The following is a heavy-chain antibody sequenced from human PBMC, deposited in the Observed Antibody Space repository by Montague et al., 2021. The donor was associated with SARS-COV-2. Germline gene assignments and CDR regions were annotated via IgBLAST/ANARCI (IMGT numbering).Heavy chain of an antibody. J-gene: IGHJ6*02. CDR3: ARSTVTNAPFGFSNKLRSRYNGMDV. V-gene: IGHV4-34*01. Sequence: SETLSLTCAVYGGFSSGYYLNWIRQPPGKGLEWIGEINHSGSTNYNPSXXSRVTIAVDTSKNQFSLKVTSVTAADTAVFYCARSTVTNAPFGFSNKLRSRYNGMDVWGQGTTVTVSS. CDR2: INHSGST. CDR1: GGFSSGYY. D-gene: IGHD4-17*01.